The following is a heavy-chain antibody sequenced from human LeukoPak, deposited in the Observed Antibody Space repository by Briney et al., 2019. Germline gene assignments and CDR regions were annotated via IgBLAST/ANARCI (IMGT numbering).Heavy chain of an antibody. J-gene: IGHJ4*02. V-gene: IGHV3-74*01. CDR1: GFTFSSYW. CDR2: INTDGSST. CDR3: ARGIDYGDYFDY. Sequence: SGGSLRLSCAASGFTFSSYWMHWVRQAPGKGLVWVSRINTDGSSTSYADSVKGRFTISRDNAKNTLYLQMNSLRAEDTAVYYCARGIDYGDYFDYWGQGTLVTVSS. D-gene: IGHD4-17*01.